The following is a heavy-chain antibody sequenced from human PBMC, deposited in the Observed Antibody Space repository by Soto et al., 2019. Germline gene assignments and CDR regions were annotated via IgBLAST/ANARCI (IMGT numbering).Heavy chain of an antibody. J-gene: IGHJ5*02. CDR1: GGSVNGYY. Sequence: PSETLSLTCAVYGGSVNGYYWNWIRQPPGKGLEWIGEINHTGGTHYNPPLKSRVTMSVDTSKNQFSLRLSSVTAADTAIYYCATRITVFGLLIPPFDPWGQGIQVTVSS. CDR3: ATRITVFGLLIPPFDP. V-gene: IGHV4-34*01. CDR2: INHTGGT. D-gene: IGHD3-3*01.